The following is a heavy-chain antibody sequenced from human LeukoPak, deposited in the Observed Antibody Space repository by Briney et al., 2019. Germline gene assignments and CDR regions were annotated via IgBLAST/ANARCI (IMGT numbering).Heavy chain of an antibody. CDR2: IYYSGST. CDR3: ARVTGYIVEDYFDY. V-gene: IGHV4-59*01. D-gene: IGHD3-22*01. J-gene: IGHJ4*02. Sequence: RSSETLSLTCTVSGGSISSSYWSWIRQPPGKGLEWIGYIYYSGSTNYNPSLKSRVTISVDTSKNQFSLRLSSVTAADTAVYYCARVTGYIVEDYFDYWGQGTLVTVSS. CDR1: GGSISSSY.